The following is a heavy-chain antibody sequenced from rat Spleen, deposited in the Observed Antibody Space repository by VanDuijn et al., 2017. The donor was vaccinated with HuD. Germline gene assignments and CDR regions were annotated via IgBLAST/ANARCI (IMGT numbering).Heavy chain of an antibody. CDR3: VRHGFYNNYGWFAY. CDR2: ISAGGGNT. J-gene: IGHJ3*01. V-gene: IGHV5-25*01. Sequence: EVQLVESGGGLVQPGRSLKLSCAASGFTFNDYNMAWVRQAPTKGLEWVASISAGGGNTYYRDSVKGRFTISRDNAKNTLYLQMDSLRSEDTATYYCVRHGFYNNYGWFAYWGQGTLVTVSS. CDR1: GFTFNDYN. D-gene: IGHD1-10*01.